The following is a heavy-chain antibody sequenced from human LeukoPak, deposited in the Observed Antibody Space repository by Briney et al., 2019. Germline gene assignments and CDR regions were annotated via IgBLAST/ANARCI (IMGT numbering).Heavy chain of an antibody. Sequence: SETLSLTCSVSGSSVNRDSHYWSWIRQPPGKGLEWIGYVFYIGNAKYNPSLESRVTISVDTSKNQFSLNLSSVTAADTAVYYCARGPPGSGGNFIDYWGQGSLVIVSA. D-gene: IGHD4-23*01. V-gene: IGHV4-61*01. J-gene: IGHJ4*02. CDR1: GSSVNRDSHY. CDR2: VFYIGNA. CDR3: ARGPPGSGGNFIDY.